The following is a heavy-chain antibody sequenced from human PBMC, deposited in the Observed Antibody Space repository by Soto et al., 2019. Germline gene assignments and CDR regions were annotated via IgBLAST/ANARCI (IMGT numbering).Heavy chain of an antibody. CDR1: GGTFSSYT. CDR3: TNSLNYASGRGYFDY. Sequence: ASVKVSCKASGGTFSSYTISWVRQAPGQGLEWMGRIIPILGIANYAQKFQGRVTITADKSTSTAYMELSSLRSEDTAVYYCTNSLNYASGRGYFDYWGQGTLVTVSS. CDR2: IIPILGIA. J-gene: IGHJ4*02. D-gene: IGHD1-7*01. V-gene: IGHV1-69*02.